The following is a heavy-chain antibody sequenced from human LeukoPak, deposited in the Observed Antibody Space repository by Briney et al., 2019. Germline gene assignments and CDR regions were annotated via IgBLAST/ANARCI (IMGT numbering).Heavy chain of an antibody. Sequence: PSETLSLTCTVSGGSISSAGYYWSWIRQHPGKGLEWIGYIYYTGSTYYNPSLKSRVTISVDTSKNQFSLKLNSVTAADTAVYYCASDIRFGELNYFDYWGQGTLVTVSS. CDR1: GGSISSAGYY. D-gene: IGHD3-10*01. V-gene: IGHV4-31*03. CDR3: ASDIRFGELNYFDY. CDR2: IYYTGST. J-gene: IGHJ4*02.